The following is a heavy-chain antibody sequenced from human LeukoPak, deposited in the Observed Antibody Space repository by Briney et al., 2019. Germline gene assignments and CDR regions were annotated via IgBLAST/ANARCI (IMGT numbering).Heavy chain of an antibody. CDR2: INPSGGST. Sequence: ASVKVSCKASGYTFTSYYMHWVRQAPGQGLEWMGIINPSGGSTSYAQKFQGRVTMTRDTSTSTVYMELSSLRSEDTAVYYCARTKSGWYDWHYYYGMDVWGQGTTVTVSS. CDR1: GYTFTSYY. V-gene: IGHV1-46*01. J-gene: IGHJ6*02. D-gene: IGHD6-19*01. CDR3: ARTKSGWYDWHYYYGMDV.